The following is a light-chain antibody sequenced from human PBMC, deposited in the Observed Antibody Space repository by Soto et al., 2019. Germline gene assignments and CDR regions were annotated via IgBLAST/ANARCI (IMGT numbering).Light chain of an antibody. CDR2: HNT. Sequence: QSVLTQPPSVSGAPGQRVTISCTGSSSNIGAGYDVHWYQQFPGTAPKFLIYHNTDRPSGVPDRFSGSKSGTSASLAITGLQAEDEAVYYCQSYDSSLSAWVFGGGTKVTVL. J-gene: IGLJ3*02. CDR1: SSNIGAGYD. V-gene: IGLV1-40*01. CDR3: QSYDSSLSAWV.